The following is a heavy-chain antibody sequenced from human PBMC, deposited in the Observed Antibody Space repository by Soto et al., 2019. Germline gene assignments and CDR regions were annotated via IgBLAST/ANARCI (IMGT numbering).Heavy chain of an antibody. CDR2: IFGGDAP. J-gene: IGHJ4*01. D-gene: IGHD3-16*01. CDR1: GFTLSNYG. V-gene: IGHV3-23*01. Sequence: GHLLESGGGLVQPGGSLRLSCAASGFTLSNYGMNWVRQAPGKGLEWVSGIFGGDAPTYTDSVKGRFTISRDNSKNTLFLQRNSLRVENPPIYPWGGGITGGGWRIWGQEPWSPSPQ. CDR3: GGGITGGGWRI.